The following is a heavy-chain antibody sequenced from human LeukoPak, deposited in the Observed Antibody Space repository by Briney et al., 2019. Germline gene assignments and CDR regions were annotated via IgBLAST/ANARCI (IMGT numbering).Heavy chain of an antibody. CDR2: ISAYNGNT. CDR1: GYTFTSYG. D-gene: IGHD2-8*01. CDR3: ARGPNIVLMVYANGGAFDI. Sequence: GASVKVSCKASGYTFTSYGISWVRQAPGQGLEWMGWISAYNGNTNYAQKLQGRVTMTTDTSTSTAYMELRSLRSDDTAVYYCARGPNIVLMVYANGGAFDIWGQGTMVIVSS. J-gene: IGHJ3*02. V-gene: IGHV1-18*01.